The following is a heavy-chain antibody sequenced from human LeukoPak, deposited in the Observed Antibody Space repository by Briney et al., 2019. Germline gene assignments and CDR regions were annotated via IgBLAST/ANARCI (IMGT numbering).Heavy chain of an antibody. J-gene: IGHJ6*02. V-gene: IGHV3-15*07. Sequence: GGSLRLSCATSGFTFSNAWMNWVRQAPGKGLEWVGRIRSNSDGGTIDYAAPVKGRFTFSRDDSKTTLYLQMNSLQTEDTAVYYCARSMRHYDFWSGYYTGHYYGMDVWGQGTTVTVSS. D-gene: IGHD3-3*01. CDR1: GFTFSNAW. CDR2: IRSNSDGGTI. CDR3: ARSMRHYDFWSGYYTGHYYGMDV.